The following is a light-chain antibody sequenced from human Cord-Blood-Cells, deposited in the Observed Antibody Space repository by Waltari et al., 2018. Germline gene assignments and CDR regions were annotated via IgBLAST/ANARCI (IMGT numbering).Light chain of an antibody. CDR2: DAS. V-gene: IGKV3-11*01. CDR3: QRRSNWPPLT. Sequence: EIVLTQSPSTLPFSPGERATLTCSASQSVSSYLAWYQQTPGQAHRLLIYDASNRATGIPARCSGSGSSTDFALAISSLEPEDFGVYDGQRRSNWPPLTFGGGAKVEIE. J-gene: IGKJ4*01. CDR1: QSVSSY.